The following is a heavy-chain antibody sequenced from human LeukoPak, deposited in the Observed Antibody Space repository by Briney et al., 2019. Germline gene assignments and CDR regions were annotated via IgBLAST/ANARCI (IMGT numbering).Heavy chain of an antibody. CDR3: ASQGGSSIAARHRFGY. V-gene: IGHV4-38-2*02. CDR1: GYSISSGYY. Sequence: PSETLSLTCTVSGYSISSGYYWGWIRQPPGKGLEWIGSIYHSGSTYYNPSLKSRVTISVDTSKNQFSLKLSSVTAADTAVYYCASQGGSSIAARHRFGYWGQGTLVTVSS. J-gene: IGHJ4*02. D-gene: IGHD6-6*01. CDR2: IYHSGST.